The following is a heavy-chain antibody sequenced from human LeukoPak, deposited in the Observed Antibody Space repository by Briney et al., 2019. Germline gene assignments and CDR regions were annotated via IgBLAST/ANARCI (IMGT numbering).Heavy chain of an antibody. CDR2: INHSGST. CDR1: GGSFSGYY. J-gene: IGHJ5*02. Sequence: PSETLSLTCAVYGGSFSGYYWSWIRQPPGKGLEWIGEINHSGSTNYNPSLKSRVTISVDTSKNQFSLKLSSVTAADTAVYYCARRKSKGDGYNYGNWFDPWGRGTLVTVSS. V-gene: IGHV4-34*01. CDR3: ARRKSKGDGYNYGNWFDP. D-gene: IGHD5-24*01.